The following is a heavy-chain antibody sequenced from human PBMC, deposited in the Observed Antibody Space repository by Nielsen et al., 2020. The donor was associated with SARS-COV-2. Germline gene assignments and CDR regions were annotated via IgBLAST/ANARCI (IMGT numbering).Heavy chain of an antibody. V-gene: IGHV4-39*01. D-gene: IGHD3-22*01. J-gene: IGHJ4*02. CDR3: ARETYYYDSSGYYYFDY. CDR1: GGSISSSSYY. Sequence: GSLRPSCTVSGGSISSSSYYWGWIRQPPGKGLEWIGSIYYSGSTYYNPSLKSRVTISVDTSKNQFSLKLSSVTAADTAVYYCARETYYYDSSGYYYFDYWGQGTLVTVSS. CDR2: IYYSGST.